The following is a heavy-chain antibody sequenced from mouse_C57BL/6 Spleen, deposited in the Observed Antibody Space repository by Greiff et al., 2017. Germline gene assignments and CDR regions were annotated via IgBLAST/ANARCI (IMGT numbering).Heavy chain of an antibody. Sequence: QVQLKQPGTELVKPGASVKLSCKASGYTFTSYWMHWVKQRPGQGLEWIGNINPSNGGTNYNEKFKSKATLTVDKSSSTAYMQLSSLTSEDSAVYYCAIPRYDYDEGVAMDYWGQGTSVTVSS. V-gene: IGHV1-53*01. CDR3: AIPRYDYDEGVAMDY. J-gene: IGHJ4*01. D-gene: IGHD2-4*01. CDR1: GYTFTSYW. CDR2: INPSNGGT.